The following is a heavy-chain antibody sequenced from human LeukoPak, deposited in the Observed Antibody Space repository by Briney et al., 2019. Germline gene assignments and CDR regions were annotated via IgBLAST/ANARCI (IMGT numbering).Heavy chain of an antibody. CDR1: GGSISNYY. CDR3: ARDRLQLQS. V-gene: IGHV4-59*01. Sequence: SETLSLTCTVSGGSISNYYWNWIRQPPGKGLEWIGYIYYTGNTNYNPSLKSRVAISVDTSKNQFSLKLSSVTAADTAVYYCARDRLQLQSWGQGTLVTVSS. CDR2: IYYTGNT. D-gene: IGHD1-1*01. J-gene: IGHJ5*02.